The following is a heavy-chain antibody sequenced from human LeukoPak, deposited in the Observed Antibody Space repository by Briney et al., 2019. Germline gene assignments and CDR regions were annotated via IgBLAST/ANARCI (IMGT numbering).Heavy chain of an antibody. CDR1: GYTFTSYG. D-gene: IGHD1-26*01. V-gene: IGHV1-2*02. CDR3: ARVGATYYFDY. CDR2: INPNSGGT. J-gene: IGHJ4*02. Sequence: ASVKVSCKASGYTFTSYGISWVRQAPGQGLEWMGWINPNSGGTNYAQKFQGRVTMTRDTSISTAYMELSRLRSDDTAVYYCARVGATYYFDYWGQGTLVTVSS.